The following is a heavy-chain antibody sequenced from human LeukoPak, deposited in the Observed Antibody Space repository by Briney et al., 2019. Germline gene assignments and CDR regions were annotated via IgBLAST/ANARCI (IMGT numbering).Heavy chain of an antibody. CDR3: ARALKGLRRRIGGTTTFEYYYYMDV. CDR2: ISYDGSNK. J-gene: IGHJ6*03. V-gene: IGHV3-30*03. D-gene: IGHD1-26*01. Sequence: GGSLRLSCAASGFTFSSYGMHWVRQAPGKGLEWVAVISYDGSNKYYADSVKGRFTISRDNGKNSLYLQMNSLRAEDTAVYYCARALKGLRRRIGGTTTFEYYYYMDVWGKGTTVTISS. CDR1: GFTFSSYG.